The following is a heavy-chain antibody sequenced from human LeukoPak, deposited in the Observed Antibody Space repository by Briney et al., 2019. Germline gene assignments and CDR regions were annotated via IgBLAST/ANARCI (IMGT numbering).Heavy chain of an antibody. J-gene: IGHJ4*02. Sequence: GGSLRLSCAASGFTVSSNYMSWVRQAPGKGLEGVSVIYSGGSTYYADSVKGRFTSSRDTSKNTLDLQMNSLRAEDTAVYYCARGPAAGTRLLDWGQGTLVTVSS. CDR2: IYSGGST. CDR1: GFTVSSNY. V-gene: IGHV3-66*01. CDR3: ARGPAAGTRLLD. D-gene: IGHD6-13*01.